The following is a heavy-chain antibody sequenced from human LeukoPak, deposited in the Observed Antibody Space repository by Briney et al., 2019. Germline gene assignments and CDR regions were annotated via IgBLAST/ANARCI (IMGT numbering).Heavy chain of an antibody. CDR3: ARHSRPQEDWFDP. V-gene: IGHV4-61*02. Sequence: SETLSLTCTVSGGSISSGSYYWSWIRQPAGKGLEWLGRLYTSGRINYNPSLKSRVTISVDTSKNQFSLKLSSVTAADTAVYYCARHSRPQEDWFDPWGQGTLVTVSS. J-gene: IGHJ5*02. CDR2: LYTSGRI. CDR1: GGSISSGSYY.